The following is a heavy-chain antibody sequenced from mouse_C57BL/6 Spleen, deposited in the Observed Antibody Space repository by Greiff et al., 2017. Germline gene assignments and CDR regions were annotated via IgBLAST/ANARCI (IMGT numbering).Heavy chain of an antibody. CDR1: GFTFSDYG. CDR2: ISSGSSTI. J-gene: IGHJ1*03. CDR3: AATVVARFDG. V-gene: IGHV5-17*01. D-gene: IGHD1-1*01. Sequence: EVQLQESGGGLVKPGGSLKLSCAASGFTFSDYGMHWVRQAPEKGLEWVAYISSGSSTIYYADTVKGRFTISRDNAKTTLFLQMTSLRSEDTAMYYCAATVVARFDGWGTGTTVTVSS.